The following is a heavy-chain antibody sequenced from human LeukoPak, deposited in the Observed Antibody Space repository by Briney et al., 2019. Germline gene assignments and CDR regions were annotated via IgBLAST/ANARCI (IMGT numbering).Heavy chain of an antibody. Sequence: GGSLRLSCAASGFTFSSYWMHWVRQAPGKGLVWVSRISSDGSSTTYADSVKGRFTISRDNAKNTLYLQMNSLRAEDAAVYYCAKAAVTTCSGAYCYPFDYWGQGTLVTVSS. CDR3: AKAAVTTCSGAYCYPFDY. D-gene: IGHD2-15*01. CDR1: GFTFSSYW. V-gene: IGHV3-74*01. J-gene: IGHJ4*02. CDR2: ISSDGSST.